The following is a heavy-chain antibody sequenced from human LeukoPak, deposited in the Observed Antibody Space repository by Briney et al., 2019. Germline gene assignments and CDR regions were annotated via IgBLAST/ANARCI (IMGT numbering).Heavy chain of an antibody. V-gene: IGHV4-59*12. CDR3: VRTVIPGWFDP. Sequence: SETLSLTCTVSGGSISNYYWSWIRQPPGKGLEWIGYIYYSGSTKYNPSLKSRVTISVDTSKNQFSLKLSSVTAADTAVYYCVRTVIPGWFDPWGQGTMVTVSS. CDR2: IYYSGST. D-gene: IGHD3-10*01. CDR1: GGSISNYY. J-gene: IGHJ3*01.